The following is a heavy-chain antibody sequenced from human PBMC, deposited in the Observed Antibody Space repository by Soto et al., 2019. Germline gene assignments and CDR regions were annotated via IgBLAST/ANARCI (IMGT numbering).Heavy chain of an antibody. Sequence: QVQLVQSGAEVKKPGSSVKVSCKASGGTFSNYAISWVRQAPGQGLEWMGGIIPIFGTANYAQKFQGRVTITADESTSTTYMELSSLRSDDTAVYYCARIRGYSAYAWFDPCGQGTLVTVSS. D-gene: IGHD5-12*01. J-gene: IGHJ5*02. CDR3: ARIRGYSAYAWFDP. CDR2: IIPIFGTA. V-gene: IGHV1-69*12. CDR1: GGTFSNYA.